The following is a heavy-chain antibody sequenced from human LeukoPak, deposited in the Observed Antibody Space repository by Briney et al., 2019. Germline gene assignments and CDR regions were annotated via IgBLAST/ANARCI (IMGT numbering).Heavy chain of an antibody. CDR2: IYYSGST. J-gene: IGHJ4*02. CDR1: GGSISSYY. CDR3: ARVRSGYDVSYYFDY. D-gene: IGHD5-12*01. Sequence: SETLSLICTVSGGSISSYYWSWIRQPPGKGLEWIGYIYYSGSTNYNPSLKSRVTISVDTSKNQFSLKLSSVTAADTAVYYCARVRSGYDVSYYFDYWGQGTLVTVSS. V-gene: IGHV4-59*01.